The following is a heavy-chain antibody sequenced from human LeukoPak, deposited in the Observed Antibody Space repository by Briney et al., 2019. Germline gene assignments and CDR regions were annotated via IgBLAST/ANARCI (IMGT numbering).Heavy chain of an antibody. D-gene: IGHD6-13*01. J-gene: IGHJ4*02. Sequence: SQTLSLTCTVSGGSISSNYYYWSWIRQPAGKGLEWIGRIYTSGSTNYNPSLKGRVTMSVDTSKNQFSLQLSSVTAADTAVYYCARGRGSSWYYFDYWGQGTLVTVSS. CDR1: GGSISSNYYY. V-gene: IGHV4-61*02. CDR3: ARGRGSSWYYFDY. CDR2: IYTSGST.